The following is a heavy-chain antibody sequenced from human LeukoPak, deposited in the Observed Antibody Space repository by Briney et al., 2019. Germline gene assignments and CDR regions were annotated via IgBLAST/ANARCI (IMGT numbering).Heavy chain of an antibody. D-gene: IGHD3-16*01. CDR2: ISSSGSTI. Sequence: GGSLRLSCAASGFTFSDYYMSWIRQAPGKGLEWVSYISSSGSTIYYADSVKGRFTISRDNAKNSLYLQMNSLRAEDTAVYYCAREGLYDYVWRTPGYYFDYWGQGTLVTVSS. CDR3: AREGLYDYVWRTPGYYFDY. V-gene: IGHV3-11*04. CDR1: GFTFSDYY. J-gene: IGHJ4*02.